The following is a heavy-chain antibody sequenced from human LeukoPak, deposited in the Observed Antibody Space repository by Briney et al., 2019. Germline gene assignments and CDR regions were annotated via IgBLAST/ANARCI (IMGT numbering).Heavy chain of an antibody. CDR1: GGSFSGYY. V-gene: IGHV4-34*01. Sequence: SETLSLTCAVYGGSFSGYYWTWIRQPPGKGLEWIGEINHSGSTNYNPSLKSRVTISVDTSKNQFSLKLSSVTAADTAVYYCARGVVIAPQTFDYWGQGTLVTVSS. CDR3: ARGVVIAPQTFDY. CDR2: INHSGST. D-gene: IGHD2-21*01. J-gene: IGHJ4*02.